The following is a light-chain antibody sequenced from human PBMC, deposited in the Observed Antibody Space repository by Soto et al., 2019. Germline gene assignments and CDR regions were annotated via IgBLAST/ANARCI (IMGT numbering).Light chain of an antibody. CDR3: TSYTSSSTLV. J-gene: IGLJ2*01. CDR2: DVR. V-gene: IGLV2-14*03. Sequence: QSALTQPASVSGSPGQSMTISCTGSSSDVGGSNYVSWYQQHPGKAPKLMLYDVRNRPSGVSNRFSGSKSGNTASLTISGLQAEDEADYYCTSYTSSSTLVFGGGTKLTVL. CDR1: SSDVGGSNY.